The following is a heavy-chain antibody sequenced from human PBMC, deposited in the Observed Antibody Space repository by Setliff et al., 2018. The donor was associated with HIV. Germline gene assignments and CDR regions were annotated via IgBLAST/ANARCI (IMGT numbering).Heavy chain of an antibody. CDR2: IIPNSDGT. Sequence: GASVKVSCKASGYKFTNYYIHWVRQAPGQGLEWMGWIIPNSDGTNLAQRSQGRITMTTDTSLTTAYMELSGLRSDDTAVYYCARAPYSSVMHYFDYWGQGTLVTVSS. J-gene: IGHJ4*02. D-gene: IGHD4-4*01. CDR1: GYKFTNYY. CDR3: ARAPYSSVMHYFDY. V-gene: IGHV1-2*02.